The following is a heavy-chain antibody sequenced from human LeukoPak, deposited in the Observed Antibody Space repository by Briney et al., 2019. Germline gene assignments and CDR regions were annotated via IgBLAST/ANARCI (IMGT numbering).Heavy chain of an antibody. J-gene: IGHJ5*02. Sequence: SETLSLTCTVSGGSISSSSYYRGWIRQPPGKGLEWIGSIYSSGSTYYNSSLKSRVTIPVDTSKNQFSLKLSSVTAADTAVYYCARRWNARLYNWFDPWGQGTLVTVSS. CDR1: GGSISSSSYY. CDR2: IYSSGST. V-gene: IGHV4-39*01. CDR3: ARRWNARLYNWFDP. D-gene: IGHD1-1*01.